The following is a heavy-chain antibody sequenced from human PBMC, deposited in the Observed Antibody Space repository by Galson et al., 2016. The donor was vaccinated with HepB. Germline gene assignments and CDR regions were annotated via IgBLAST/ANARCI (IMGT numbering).Heavy chain of an antibody. Sequence: SLRLSCAASGFTFSRCWMSWVRQAPGKGLEWVANIKEDGSQKHYVDSVKGRFTISRDNAKNSLYLQMNSLRAEDTAAYYCARPPTGDFWSGFYTYWGQGTLVTVSS. CDR3: ARPPTGDFWSGFYTY. V-gene: IGHV3-7*03. CDR1: GFTFSRCW. CDR2: IKEDGSQK. D-gene: IGHD3-3*01. J-gene: IGHJ4*02.